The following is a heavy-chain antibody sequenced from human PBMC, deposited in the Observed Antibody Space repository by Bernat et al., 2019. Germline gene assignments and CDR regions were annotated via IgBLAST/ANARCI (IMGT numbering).Heavy chain of an antibody. D-gene: IGHD6-13*01. CDR3: ARESIAAAGHYYYYGMDV. V-gene: IGHV1-2*04. Sequence: QVQLVQSGAEVKKPGASVKVSCKASGYTFTGYYMHWVRQAPGQGLEWMGWINPNSGGTNYAQKFQGWVTITRDTSISAAYMELSRLRADDTAVYYCARESIAAAGHYYYYGMDVWGQGTTVTVSS. CDR1: GYTFTGYY. J-gene: IGHJ6*02. CDR2: INPNSGGT.